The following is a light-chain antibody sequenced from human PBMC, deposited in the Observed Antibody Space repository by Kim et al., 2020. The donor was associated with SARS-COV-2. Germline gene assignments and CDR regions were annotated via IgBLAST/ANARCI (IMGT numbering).Light chain of an antibody. CDR2: SNN. V-gene: IGLV1-44*01. Sequence: ELTQPPSASGTPGQRVTISCSGSSSNIGSNTVNWYQQLPGTAPKLLIYSNNQRPSGVPDRFSGSKSGTSASLAISGLQSEDEADYYCAAWDDSLNADWVFGGGTQLTVL. CDR1: SSNIGSNT. J-gene: IGLJ3*02. CDR3: AAWDDSLNADWV.